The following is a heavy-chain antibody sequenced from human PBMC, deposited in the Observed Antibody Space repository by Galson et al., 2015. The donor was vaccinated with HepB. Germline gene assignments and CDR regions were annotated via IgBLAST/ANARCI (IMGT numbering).Heavy chain of an antibody. J-gene: IGHJ4*02. CDR2: INQDGSEK. Sequence: SLRLSCAASGFTFSSYWMSWVRQAPGKGLECVANINQDGSEKYFVDSVKGRFTISRDNAKNSLYLQMNSLRAEDTAVYYCARDPGAPDYWGQGTLVTVSS. CDR1: GFTFSSYW. D-gene: IGHD3-10*01. CDR3: ARDPGAPDY. V-gene: IGHV3-7*01.